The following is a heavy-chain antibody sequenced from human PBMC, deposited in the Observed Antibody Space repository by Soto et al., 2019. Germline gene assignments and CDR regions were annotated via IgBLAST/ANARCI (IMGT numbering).Heavy chain of an antibody. CDR3: AKKGVPAASVGNWFDP. J-gene: IGHJ5*02. CDR2: ISGSGGST. D-gene: IGHD2-2*01. V-gene: IGHV3-23*01. CDR1: GFTFSSYA. Sequence: VQLLESGGGLVQPGGSLRLSCAASGFTFSSYAMSWVRQAPGKGLEWVSAISGSGGSTYYADSVKGRFTISRDNSKNTLYLQMNSLRAEDTAVYYCAKKGVPAASVGNWFDPWGQGTLVTVSS.